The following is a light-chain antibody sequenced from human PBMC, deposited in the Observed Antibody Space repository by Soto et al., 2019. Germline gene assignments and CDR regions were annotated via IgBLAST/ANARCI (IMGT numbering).Light chain of an antibody. V-gene: IGKV3-11*01. CDR1: QSVTKY. Sequence: EIVLTQSPATLTLSPGERATLSCRASQSVTKYLAWYQQKPGQAPRLLIYDASNRATGIPARFSGSGSGTDFTLTISSLEPEDFALYYCQQRTDWPITFGQGTRLDIK. CDR2: DAS. CDR3: QQRTDWPIT. J-gene: IGKJ5*01.